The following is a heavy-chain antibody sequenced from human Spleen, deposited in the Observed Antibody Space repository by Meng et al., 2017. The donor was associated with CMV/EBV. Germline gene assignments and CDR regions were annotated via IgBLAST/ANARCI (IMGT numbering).Heavy chain of an antibody. V-gene: IGHV1-2*02. Sequence: SCKAFGYTFTGYFLNWVRQAPGQGLEWMGWINPNSGGTNYAQKFQGRITMTRDTSISTVYLELMKLRSDDTAVYYCARVAHSAGSDPWGQGTLVTVSS. D-gene: IGHD3-10*01. CDR2: INPNSGGT. J-gene: IGHJ5*02. CDR1: GYTFTGYF. CDR3: ARVAHSAGSDP.